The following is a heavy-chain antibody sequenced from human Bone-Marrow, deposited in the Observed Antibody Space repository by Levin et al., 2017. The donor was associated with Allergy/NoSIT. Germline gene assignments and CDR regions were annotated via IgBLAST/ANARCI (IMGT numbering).Heavy chain of an antibody. CDR1: GFTFSNYN. CDR2: FSSSSSNK. CDR3: ASSSPDYYDTNGESEYFHH. D-gene: IGHD3-22*01. J-gene: IGHJ1*01. Sequence: QAGGSLRLSCTASGFTFSNYNMNWVRQAPGKGLEWVSYFSSSSSNKYYAHSVKGRFIISRDNAKNSLYLQMNSLTDEDTAVYYCASSSPDYYDTNGESEYFHHWGQGTLVTVSS. V-gene: IGHV3-48*02.